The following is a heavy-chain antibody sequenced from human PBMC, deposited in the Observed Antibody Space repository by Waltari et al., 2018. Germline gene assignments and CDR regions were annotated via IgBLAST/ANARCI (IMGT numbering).Heavy chain of an antibody. Sequence: QVQLVQSGAEVKKPGSSVKVSCKASGGTFSSYAISWVRTAPGQGLEWMGGIIPIFGTANYAQKFQGRVTITADESTSTAYMELSSLRSEDTAVYYCAREATYYYDSSGYSEVYFDYWGQGTLVTVSS. D-gene: IGHD3-22*01. CDR3: AREATYYYDSSGYSEVYFDY. J-gene: IGHJ4*02. CDR1: GGTFSSYA. CDR2: IIPIFGTA. V-gene: IGHV1-69*01.